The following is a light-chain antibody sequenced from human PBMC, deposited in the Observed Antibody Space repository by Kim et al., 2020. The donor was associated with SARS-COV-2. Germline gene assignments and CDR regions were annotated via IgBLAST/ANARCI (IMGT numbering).Light chain of an antibody. CDR2: YDS. CDR1: SIGSKS. V-gene: IGLV3-21*04. Sequence: GKTARVSLGGNSIGSKSVPWYQQKSGQAPVLVIYYDSDRPSGIPERFSGSNSGNTATLTISRVEVGDEADYYCQVWDSSSDHRVVFGGGTQLTVL. J-gene: IGLJ2*01. CDR3: QVWDSSSDHRVV.